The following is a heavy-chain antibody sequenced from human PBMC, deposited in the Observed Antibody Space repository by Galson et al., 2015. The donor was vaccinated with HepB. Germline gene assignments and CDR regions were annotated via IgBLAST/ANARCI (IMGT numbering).Heavy chain of an antibody. CDR1: NGSISSYY. V-gene: IGHV4-59*08. Sequence: LSLTCAVSNGSISSYYWSWIRQPPGKGLEWIGYIYYSGSTNYNPSLMSRVTISVDTSKNRFSLKLSSVTAADTAVYYCARHGRSLRGAPNRQFDYWGQGALVPVSS. CDR3: ARHGRSLRGAPNRQFDY. J-gene: IGHJ4*02. D-gene: IGHD3-10*01. CDR2: IYYSGST.